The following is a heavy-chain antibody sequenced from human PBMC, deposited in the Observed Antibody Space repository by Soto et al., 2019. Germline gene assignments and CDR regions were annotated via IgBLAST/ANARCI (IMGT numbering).Heavy chain of an antibody. Sequence: GASVKVSCKASGGTFSSYTISWVRQAPGQGLEWMGRIIPILGIANYAQKLQGRVTMTTDTSTSTAYMELRSLRSDDTAVYYCARGSYDFWSGSKPDYWGQGTLVTVSS. J-gene: IGHJ4*02. CDR3: ARGSYDFWSGSKPDY. CDR1: GGTFSSYT. D-gene: IGHD3-3*01. CDR2: IIPILGIA. V-gene: IGHV1-69*02.